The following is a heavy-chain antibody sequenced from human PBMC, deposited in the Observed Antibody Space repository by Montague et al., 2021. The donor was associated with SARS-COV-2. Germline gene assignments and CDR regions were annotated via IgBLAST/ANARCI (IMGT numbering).Heavy chain of an antibody. CDR1: GGSISSGGYS. D-gene: IGHD5-12*01. V-gene: IGHV4-31*03. CDR3: ARTVLYSGYDYSWFDP. J-gene: IGHJ5*02. Sequence: TLSLTCTVSGGSISSGGYSWNWISQYPGKGLEWIGYIYNSGTTSYSPSLRSRATISIDTSKNLFSLKLTSVTAADTAVYYCARTVLYSGYDYSWFDPWGQGTPVTVSS. CDR2: IYNSGTT.